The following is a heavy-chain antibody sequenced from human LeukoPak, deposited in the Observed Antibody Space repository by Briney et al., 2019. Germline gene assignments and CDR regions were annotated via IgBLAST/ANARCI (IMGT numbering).Heavy chain of an antibody. CDR2: IYPGDSDT. CDR3: ARHAPDILRYFDWLLNGMDV. V-gene: IGHV5-51*01. Sequence: GEPLKISCQGSGSRFTSYWIGWVRQMPGEGLEWMGIIYPGDSDTRYSPSFQGQVTISADKSISTAYLQWTSLQASDTAMYYCARHAPDILRYFDWLLNGMDVWGQGTTVTVSS. CDR1: GSRFTSYW. J-gene: IGHJ6*02. D-gene: IGHD3-9*01.